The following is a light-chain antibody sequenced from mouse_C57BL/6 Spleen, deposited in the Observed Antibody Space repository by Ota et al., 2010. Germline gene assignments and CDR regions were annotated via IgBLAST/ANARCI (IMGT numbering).Light chain of an antibody. J-gene: IGKJ5*01. CDR2: NAN. CDR1: ENIYYS. V-gene: IGKV12-38*01. CDR3: KQAYDVPLT. Sequence: DIQMTQSPASLAASVGETVTITCRASENIYYSLAWYQQKQGKSPQLLIYNANSLEDGVPSRFSGSGSGTQYSMKINSMQPEDTATYFCKQAYDVPLTFGAGTKLELK.